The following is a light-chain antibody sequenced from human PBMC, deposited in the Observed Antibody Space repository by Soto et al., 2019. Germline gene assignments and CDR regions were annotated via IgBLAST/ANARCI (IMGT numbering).Light chain of an antibody. Sequence: QVTQYTSSLSASVGDRVTITCRASQGIRNDLGWYQQKPGKAPKLLIYAASSLQSGVPSRFSGSGSGTEFTLTISSLQPDDFATYYCQQYNSFSPCAFGQRTKVDIK. J-gene: IGKJ1*01. CDR2: AAS. CDR3: QQYNSFSPCA. CDR1: QGIRND. V-gene: IGKV1-17*01.